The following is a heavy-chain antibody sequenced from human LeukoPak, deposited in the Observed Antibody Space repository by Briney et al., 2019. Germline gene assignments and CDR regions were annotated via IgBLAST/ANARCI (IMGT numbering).Heavy chain of an antibody. CDR3: ARDFLWFGDSLNNDDY. CDR2: INPSGGST. CDR1: GYTFTSYY. D-gene: IGHD3-10*01. V-gene: IGHV1-46*01. Sequence: GASVKVSCKASGYTFTSYYMHWVRQAPGQGLEWMGIINPSGGSTSYAQKFQGRVTMTRDMSTSTVYMELSSLRSEDTAVYYCARDFLWFGDSLNNDDYWGQGTLVTVSS. J-gene: IGHJ4*02.